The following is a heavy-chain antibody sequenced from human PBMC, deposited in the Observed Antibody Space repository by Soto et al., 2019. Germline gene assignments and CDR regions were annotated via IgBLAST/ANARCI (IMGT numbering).Heavy chain of an antibody. Sequence: QVQLVESGGGVVQSGRSLTLSCAASGFSLRTYGMHWLRRAPGKGLEWVSFIWYDGTKKFYANSVKGRSTISKDNSNNIRYRQMSGLRAEDTAVYDCARELVTAVAGSVNWFDPWGQGTLVTVSS. J-gene: IGHJ5*02. D-gene: IGHD6-19*01. CDR1: GFSLRTYG. CDR2: IWYDGTKK. CDR3: ARELVTAVAGSVNWFDP. V-gene: IGHV3-33*01.